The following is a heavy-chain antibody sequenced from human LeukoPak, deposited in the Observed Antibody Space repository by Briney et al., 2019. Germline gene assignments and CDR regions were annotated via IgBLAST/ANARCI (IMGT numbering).Heavy chain of an antibody. J-gene: IGHJ3*02. D-gene: IGHD3-22*01. Sequence: SETLSLTCSVSRYSISSGYYWSWIRQPPGKGLEWIGYIYYSGSTNYNPSLKSRVTISVDTSKNQFSLKLSSVTAADTAVYYCARELDDSSGPDAFDIWGQGTMVTVSS. CDR2: IYYSGST. CDR1: RYSISSGYY. V-gene: IGHV4-59*01. CDR3: ARELDDSSGPDAFDI.